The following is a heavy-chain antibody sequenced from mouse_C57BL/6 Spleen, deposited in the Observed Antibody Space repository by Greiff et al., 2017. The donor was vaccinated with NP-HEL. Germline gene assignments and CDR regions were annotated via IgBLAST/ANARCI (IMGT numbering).Heavy chain of an antibody. CDR2: ISYDGSN. Sequence: ESGPGLVKPSQSLSLTCSVTGYSITSGYYWNWIRQFPGNKLEWMGYISYDGSNNYNPSLKNRISITRDTSKNQFCLKLNSVTTEDTATYYCARDVRHYFDYWGQGTTLTVSS. D-gene: IGHD1-2*01. CDR3: ARDVRHYFDY. J-gene: IGHJ2*01. V-gene: IGHV3-6*01. CDR1: GYSITSGYY.